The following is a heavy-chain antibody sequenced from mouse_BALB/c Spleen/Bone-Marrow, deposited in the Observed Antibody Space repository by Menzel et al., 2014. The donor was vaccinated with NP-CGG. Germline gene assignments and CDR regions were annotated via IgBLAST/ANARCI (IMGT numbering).Heavy chain of an antibody. Sequence: VQPQECSAELARTGASVKLSCKASGYTFNSYWMQWLKQRPGQGLEWIGAIYPGDGDTRYTQKFKGKATLTADKSSSTAYMQLSRLASEAPVVSYSASSREFGYSDQETL. CDR1: GYTFNSYW. D-gene: IGHD1-3*01. V-gene: IGHV1-87*01. J-gene: IGHJ3*02. CDR2: IYPGDGDT. CDR3: ASSREFGY.